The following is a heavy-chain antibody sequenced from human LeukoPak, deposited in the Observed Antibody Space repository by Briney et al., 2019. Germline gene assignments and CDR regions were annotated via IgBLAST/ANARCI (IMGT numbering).Heavy chain of an antibody. CDR1: GGSISSSY. V-gene: IGHV4-4*07. J-gene: IGHJ4*02. Sequence: SETLSLTCTVSGGSISSSYWSWIRQPAGKGLEWIGRIYTSGSANYNPSLKSRVTMSVDTSKNQFSLKLSSVTAADTAVYYCARGNNWNDLSADYWGQGTLVTVSS. CDR2: IYTSGSA. D-gene: IGHD1-20*01. CDR3: ARGNNWNDLSADY.